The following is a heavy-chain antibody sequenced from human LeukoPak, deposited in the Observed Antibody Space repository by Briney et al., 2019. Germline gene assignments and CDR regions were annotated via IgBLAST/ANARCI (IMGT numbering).Heavy chain of an antibody. CDR2: IYTSGST. V-gene: IGHV4-4*07. CDR3: ARAGYCSGGSCSILDY. J-gene: IGHJ4*02. CDR1: GGSVSSYY. D-gene: IGHD2-15*01. Sequence: SETLSLTCTVSGGSVSSYYWSWIRQPAGKGLEWIGRIYTSGSTNYNPSLKSRVTMSVDTSKNQYSLKLSSVTAADTAMYYCARAGYCSGGSCSILDYWGQGTLVTVSS.